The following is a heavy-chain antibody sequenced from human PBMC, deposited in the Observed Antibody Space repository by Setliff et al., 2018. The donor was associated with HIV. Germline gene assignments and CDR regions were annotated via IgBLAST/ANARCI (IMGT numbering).Heavy chain of an antibody. CDR1: GYSISSSHW. Sequence: NPSETLSLTCTVSGYSISSSHWWGWIRQPPGKGLEWIGYIYYSGSTNYNPSLKRRVTISVDTSKNQFSLKLNSVTAADTAVYYCARHSLGNIGDYIRIGAIDIWGQGTMVTVSS. CDR3: ARHSLGNIGDYIRIGAIDI. V-gene: IGHV4-28*01. J-gene: IGHJ3*02. D-gene: IGHD4-17*01. CDR2: IYYSGST.